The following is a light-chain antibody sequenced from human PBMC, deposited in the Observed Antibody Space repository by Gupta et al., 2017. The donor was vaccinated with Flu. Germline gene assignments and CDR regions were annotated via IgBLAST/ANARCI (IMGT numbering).Light chain of an antibody. Sequence: DIQLTQSPSSLSASVGDRVTITCQTSRDISDNVNWYQQKPGKAPQLLIHDASKLETGVPYRFSGSGSGTDFSLTSSSRQHEDIGKYYLQHDDNVFTFGQGTRMDIK. J-gene: IGKJ5*01. CDR3: QHDDNVFT. CDR2: DAS. CDR1: RDISDN. V-gene: IGKV1-33*01.